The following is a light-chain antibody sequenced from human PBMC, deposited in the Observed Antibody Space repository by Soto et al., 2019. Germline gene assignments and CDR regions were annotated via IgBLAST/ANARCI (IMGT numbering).Light chain of an antibody. J-gene: IGKJ5*01. CDR2: YAS. Sequence: ELVLTQATVTMSLSXRNGAALSCXXSQSVSSYLAWYQQKPGQAPRLLIYYASNGATGIPARCRGGGSGTDFTLTIDNLEPEDFAIYYCQQRSNWPPITLGQGTRLEIK. V-gene: IGKV3-11*01. CDR3: QQRSNWPPIT. CDR1: QSVSSY.